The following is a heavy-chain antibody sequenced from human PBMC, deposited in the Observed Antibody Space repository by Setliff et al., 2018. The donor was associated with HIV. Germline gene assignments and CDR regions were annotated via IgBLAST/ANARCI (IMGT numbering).Heavy chain of an antibody. Sequence: SVKVSCKASGGTFRSKGISWVRRAPGQGLEWMGGIIPIFGTPDYAQKFQGRVTITRDTSASTAYMDLNSLRSEDTAVYYCARDPCLVHTITCSLDIWGQGTMVTVSS. J-gene: IGHJ3*02. CDR1: GGTFRSKG. D-gene: IGHD5-12*01. V-gene: IGHV1-69*05. CDR3: ARDPCLVHTITCSLDI. CDR2: IIPIFGTP.